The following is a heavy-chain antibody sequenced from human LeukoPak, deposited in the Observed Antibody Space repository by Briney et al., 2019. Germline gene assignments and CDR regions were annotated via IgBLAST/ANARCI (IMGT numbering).Heavy chain of an antibody. Sequence: DSAKGRFTISRDNSKNTLYLQMNSLRPGDTAVYYCARGRGSYYDPLFYWGQGTLVTVSS. CDR3: ARGRGSYYDPLFY. V-gene: IGHV3-30*01. D-gene: IGHD1-26*01. J-gene: IGHJ4*02.